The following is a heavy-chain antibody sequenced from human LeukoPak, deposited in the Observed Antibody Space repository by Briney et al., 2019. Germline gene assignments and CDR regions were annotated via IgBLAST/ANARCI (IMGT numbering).Heavy chain of an antibody. J-gene: IGHJ4*02. CDR3: GSGQWLVGVFY. D-gene: IGHD6-19*01. CDR1: GHTFTGYY. CDR2: INPTSGVT. V-gene: IGHV1-2*02. Sequence: GASAKVSCKASGHTFTGYYMHWVRQAPGQGLEWLGWINPTSGVTNYAQKFQGRITTARHTSITTVYMELSSLTSDDTAVYYCGSGQWLVGVFYWGQGTLVTVSS.